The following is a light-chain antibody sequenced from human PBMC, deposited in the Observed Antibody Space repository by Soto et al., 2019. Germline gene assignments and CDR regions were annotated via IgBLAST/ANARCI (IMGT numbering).Light chain of an antibody. J-gene: IGLJ3*02. CDR1: SSNIGSNT. CDR3: AAGDDSLNGWV. CDR2: SNN. Sequence: QPVLTQPPSASGTPGQRVTISCSGSSSNIGSNTVNWYQQLPGTAPKLLIYSNNQRPSGVPDRFSGSKSGTSASLAISGLQSEDEADYYCAAGDDSLNGWVFGGGTKRPVL. V-gene: IGLV1-44*01.